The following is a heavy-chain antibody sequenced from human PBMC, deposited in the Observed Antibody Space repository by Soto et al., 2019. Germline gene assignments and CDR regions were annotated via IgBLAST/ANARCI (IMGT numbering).Heavy chain of an antibody. Sequence: ASVKVSCKASGYTFIGYYIHWVRQAPGQGLEWMGWINPNSGGTNYAQRFQGWVTMTRDRSISTAYMELSRLKSDDTAVYYCARVGGDGYLYYFDYWGQGTLVTVSS. J-gene: IGHJ4*02. CDR3: ARVGGDGYLYYFDY. D-gene: IGHD3-16*01. V-gene: IGHV1-2*04. CDR1: GYTFIGYY. CDR2: INPNSGGT.